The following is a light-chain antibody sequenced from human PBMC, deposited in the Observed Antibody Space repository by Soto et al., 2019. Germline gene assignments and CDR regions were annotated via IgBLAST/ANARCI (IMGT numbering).Light chain of an antibody. Sequence: DIQMTQSPSTLSASVGDRVTITCRASQSISSWLAWYQQTPGKAPKILIYDASSLESGVPSRFRGSGSGTDCTLALSRLQPEDFETYYCQQLNTYPSTFGGGTKVDIK. CDR3: QQLNTYPST. CDR1: QSISSW. CDR2: DAS. V-gene: IGKV1-5*01. J-gene: IGKJ4*01.